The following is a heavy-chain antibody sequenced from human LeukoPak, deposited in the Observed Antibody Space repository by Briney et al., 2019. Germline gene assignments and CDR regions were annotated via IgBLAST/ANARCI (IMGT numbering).Heavy chain of an antibody. CDR1: GFTFSSYG. CDR2: ISYDGSNK. J-gene: IGHJ3*02. D-gene: IGHD3-16*01. Sequence: GRSLRLSCAAPGFTFSSYGMHWVRQAPGKGLEWVAVISYDGSNKYYADSVKGRFTISRDNSKNTLYLQMNSLRAEDTAVYYCAKDLGGDAFDIWGQGTMVTVSS. V-gene: IGHV3-30*18. CDR3: AKDLGGDAFDI.